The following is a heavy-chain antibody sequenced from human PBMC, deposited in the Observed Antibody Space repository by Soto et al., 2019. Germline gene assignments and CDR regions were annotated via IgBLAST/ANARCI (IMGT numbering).Heavy chain of an antibody. CDR2: ISGSGGST. CDR1: GFTFSSYA. J-gene: IGHJ4*02. V-gene: IGHV3-23*01. D-gene: IGHD6-13*01. CDR3: AKDRGSSWVIDY. Sequence: GGSLRLSCAASGFTFSSYAMSWVRQGPGKGLEWVSAISGSGGSTYYADSVKGRFTISRDDSKNTLYLQMNSLRAEDTAVYYCAKDRGSSWVIDYWGQGTLVTVSS.